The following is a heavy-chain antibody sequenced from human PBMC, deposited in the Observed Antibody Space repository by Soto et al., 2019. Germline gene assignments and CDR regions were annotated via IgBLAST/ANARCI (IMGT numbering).Heavy chain of an antibody. J-gene: IGHJ4*02. CDR3: ARESEDLTSNFDY. CDR1: GSPSIRYT. CDR2: ISSTTNYI. Sequence: EVQLGEPGGGLVKPGGPRGFSGGASGSPSIRYTLNGVGQPPGKGLEWVSSISSTTNYIYSGDSRKGRFTISRDNAKNSLYLEMNSLRAEDTAVYYCARESEDLTSNFDYWGQGTLVTVSS. V-gene: IGHV3-21*06.